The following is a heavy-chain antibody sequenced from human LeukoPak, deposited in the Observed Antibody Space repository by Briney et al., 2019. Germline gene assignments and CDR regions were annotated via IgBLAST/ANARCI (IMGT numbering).Heavy chain of an antibody. CDR2: IYYRGNS. D-gene: IGHD3-22*01. J-gene: IGHJ4*02. Sequence: PGGSLRLSCAASGFTFSNYAMHWVRQPPGKGLEWIGSIYYRGNSYYNPSLKSRVTISVDTSKNHFSLKLRSVTAADTAVYYCAKDHYDSSGYPFDYWGQGTLVTVSS. V-gene: IGHV4-39*07. CDR3: AKDHYDSSGYPFDY. CDR1: GFTFSNYA.